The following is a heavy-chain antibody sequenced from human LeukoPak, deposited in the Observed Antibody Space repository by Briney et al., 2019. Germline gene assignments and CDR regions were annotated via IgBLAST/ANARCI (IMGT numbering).Heavy chain of an antibody. Sequence: GGSLRLSCAASGFTFSSYAMSWVRQAPGKGLEWVSGISGSGGSTYYADSVKGRFTISRDNSKNTLYLQMNSLRAEDTAVYYCAKMRYVDYYFDYWGQGTLVTVSS. CDR2: ISGSGGST. V-gene: IGHV3-23*01. CDR1: GFTFSSYA. D-gene: IGHD3-9*01. J-gene: IGHJ4*02. CDR3: AKMRYVDYYFDY.